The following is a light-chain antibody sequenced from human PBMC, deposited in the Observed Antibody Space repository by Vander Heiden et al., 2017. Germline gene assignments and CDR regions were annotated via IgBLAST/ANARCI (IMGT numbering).Light chain of an antibody. V-gene: IGKV1-12*01. CDR2: AAS. J-gene: IGKJ3*01. Sequence: DIQMTRSPSSVTASVGDRVTITCRASQSISSWLAWYQKKPGKATKLLSYAASSLQSGVPSRVSGSGAGTDFTRTISSLQPEDVATYYCQQANSFPPTCGPGTKVDIK. CDR1: QSISSW. CDR3: QQANSFPPT.